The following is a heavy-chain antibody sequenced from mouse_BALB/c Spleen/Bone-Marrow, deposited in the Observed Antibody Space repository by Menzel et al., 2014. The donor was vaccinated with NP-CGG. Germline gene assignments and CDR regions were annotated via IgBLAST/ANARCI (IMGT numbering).Heavy chain of an antibody. CDR3: ARVTSSAVGAMDF. V-gene: IGHV2-9*02. J-gene: IGHJ4*01. D-gene: IGHD3-2*02. CDR1: GFSLTNYG. Sequence: VQLQQSGPGLVAPSQSLSITCTVSGFSLTNYGVHWVRQPPGKGLEWLGVIWAGGSTNYNSALMSRLSISKDNSKSQVFLKMISLQTDDTAMYYCARVTSSAVGAMDFWGQGTPVTVSS. CDR2: IWAGGST.